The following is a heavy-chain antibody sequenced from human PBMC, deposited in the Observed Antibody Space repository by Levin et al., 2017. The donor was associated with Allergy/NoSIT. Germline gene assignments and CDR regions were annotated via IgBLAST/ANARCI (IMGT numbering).Heavy chain of an antibody. D-gene: IGHD5-18*01. J-gene: IGHJ4*02. CDR2: IYLSGST. Sequence: SQTLSLTCAVSGGSISSGGYSWSWIRQPPGKGLEWIGNIYLSGSTNDNPSLKSRVTMSVDRSKNQFSLKLSYVTAADTAVYYCARVAGYSYGYYFDYWGPGTLVTASS. V-gene: IGHV4-30-2*01. CDR3: ARVAGYSYGYYFDY. CDR1: GGSISSGGYS.